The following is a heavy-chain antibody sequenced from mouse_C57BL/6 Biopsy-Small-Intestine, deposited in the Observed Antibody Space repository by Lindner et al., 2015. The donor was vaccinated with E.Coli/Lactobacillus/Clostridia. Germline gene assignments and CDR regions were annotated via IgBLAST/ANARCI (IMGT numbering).Heavy chain of an antibody. Sequence: VQLQESGPELVKPGASVKISCKASGYTFTDYYMNWVKQSHGKSLEWIGDINPNNGGTSYNQKFKGKATFTADTSSNTAYMQLSSLTTEDSAIYYCARRFGVPYVMDYWGQGTSVTVSS. J-gene: IGHJ4*01. D-gene: IGHD3-1*01. CDR3: ARRFGVPYVMDY. V-gene: IGHV1-26*01. CDR2: INPNNGGT. CDR1: GYTFTDYY.